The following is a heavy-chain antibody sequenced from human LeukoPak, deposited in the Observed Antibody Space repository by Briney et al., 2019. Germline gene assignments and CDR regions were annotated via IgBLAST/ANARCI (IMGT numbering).Heavy chain of an antibody. CDR1: GDRLTNNW. CDR2: IYPGNSDT. J-gene: IGHJ4*02. D-gene: IGHD6-13*01. V-gene: IGHV5-51*01. CDR3: ARFALTSSLDY. Sequence: GESLKISCKISGDRLTNNWIGWVRQVPGKGLEWMGLIYPGNSDTRYSPLSQGQVTLSVDRSISTAYLRWSGLKASDTAIYYCARFALTSSLDYWGQGTLVTVSS.